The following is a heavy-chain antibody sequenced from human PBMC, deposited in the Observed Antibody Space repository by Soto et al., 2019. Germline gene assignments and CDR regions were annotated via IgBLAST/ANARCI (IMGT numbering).Heavy chain of an antibody. CDR2: INPSGGST. V-gene: IGHV1-46*02. Sequence: VSLKVSCKASGYTFNSYYMHWVRQAPGQGLEWMGIINPSGGSTSYAQKFQGRVTMTRDTSTSTVYMELSSLRSEDTAVYYCARSTGSYYFDYWGQGTLVTVSS. J-gene: IGHJ4*02. CDR3: ARSTGSYYFDY. CDR1: GYTFNSYY. D-gene: IGHD1-1*01.